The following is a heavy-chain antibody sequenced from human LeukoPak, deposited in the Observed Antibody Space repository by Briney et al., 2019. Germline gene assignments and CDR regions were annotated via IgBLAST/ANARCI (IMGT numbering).Heavy chain of an antibody. CDR1: GFTFSSYG. J-gene: IGHJ1*01. Sequence: PGGSLRLSCAASGFTFSSYGMHWVRQAPGKGLEWVAVISYDGSNKYYADSVKGRFTISRDNSKNTLYLQMNSLRAEDTAVYYCAKYYYDSSGYYYQYFQHWGQGTLVTVSS. D-gene: IGHD3-22*01. CDR3: AKYYYDSSGYYYQYFQH. V-gene: IGHV3-30*18. CDR2: ISYDGSNK.